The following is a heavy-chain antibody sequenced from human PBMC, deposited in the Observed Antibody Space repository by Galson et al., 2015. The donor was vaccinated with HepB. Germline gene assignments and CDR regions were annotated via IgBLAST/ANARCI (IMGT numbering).Heavy chain of an antibody. Sequence: SLRLSCAASGFVFSDYAMNWVRQAPGSGLEWVAVMSYDGRKEYYADSVKGRFTVFRDNSRHTLFLQMISLRVEDTAVYFCARDRSGKHVGNEGYENWGQGTMVTVSS. J-gene: IGHJ3*01. CDR3: ARDRSGKHVGNEGYEN. CDR1: GFVFSDYA. D-gene: IGHD1-26*01. V-gene: IGHV3-30*04. CDR2: MSYDGRKE.